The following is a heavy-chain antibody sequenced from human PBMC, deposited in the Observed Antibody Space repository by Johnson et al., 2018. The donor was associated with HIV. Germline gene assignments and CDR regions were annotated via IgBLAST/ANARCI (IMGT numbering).Heavy chain of an antibody. CDR3: ASSFDYCDAFDI. CDR1: GFTVSSNY. D-gene: IGHD3-9*01. J-gene: IGHJ3*02. CDR2: IYSGCST. V-gene: IGHV3-66*01. Sequence: VQLVESGGGLVQPGGSLRLSCAASGFTVSSNYMSWVRQAPGKGLEWVSVIYSGCSTYYADSVKGRFTISRDNSKNTLYLQMNSLRAVDTAVYYCASSFDYCDAFDIWGQGTMVTVSS.